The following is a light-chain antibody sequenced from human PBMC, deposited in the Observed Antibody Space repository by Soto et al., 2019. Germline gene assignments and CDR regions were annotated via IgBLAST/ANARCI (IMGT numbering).Light chain of an antibody. J-gene: IGKJ1*01. Sequence: DIQMTQSPSSLSASVGDRVTITCQASQDIRKYLNWFQQKPGKAPKLLIYDTSKLQTGVPSRFSGSGSGTVFSFTIASLEPEDIATYYCQQTLSVPRTFGLGTKVEIK. CDR3: QQTLSVPRT. CDR2: DTS. V-gene: IGKV1-33*01. CDR1: QDIRKY.